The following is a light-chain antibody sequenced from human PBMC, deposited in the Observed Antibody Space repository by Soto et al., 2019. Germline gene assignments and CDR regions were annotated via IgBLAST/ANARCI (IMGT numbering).Light chain of an antibody. CDR1: QSIVTY. CDR2: AAS. Sequence: DIQITQSPNSLSASVGDRVTITRLSSQSIVTYLNWYQQKPGKAPNLLVYAASSLQSGVPSRFSGSGSGTDFTLTITTLQPEDFATYYCQQTYSHPYSIGQGTKVDIK. V-gene: IGKV1-39*01. CDR3: QQTYSHPYS. J-gene: IGKJ2*01.